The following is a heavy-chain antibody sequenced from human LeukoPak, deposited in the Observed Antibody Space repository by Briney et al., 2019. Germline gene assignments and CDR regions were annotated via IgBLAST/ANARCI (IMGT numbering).Heavy chain of an antibody. V-gene: IGHV3-7*01. CDR3: AKGSKEVLFTRDHYMDV. J-gene: IGHJ6*03. D-gene: IGHD3-16*01. Sequence: GGSLRLSCAASGFTFSSYWMSWVRQAPGKGLEWVANIKQDGSEKYYVDSVKGRFTIPRDNAKNSLYLQMNSLRAEDTAVYYCAKGSKEVLFTRDHYMDVWGKGTTVTISS. CDR2: IKQDGSEK. CDR1: GFTFSSYW.